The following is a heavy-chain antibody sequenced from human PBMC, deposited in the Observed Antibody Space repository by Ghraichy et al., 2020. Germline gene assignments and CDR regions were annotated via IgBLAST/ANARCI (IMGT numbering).Heavy chain of an antibody. CDR1: GGSLSSYY. CDR3: ARYVGLVVITQDAFDI. V-gene: IGHV4-59*01. Sequence: SQTLSLTCTVSGGSLSSYYWSWIRQPPGKGLEWIGYIYYSGSTNYNPSLKSRVTISVDTSKNQFSLKLSSVTAADTAVYYCARYVGLVVITQDAFDIWGQGTMVTVSS. J-gene: IGHJ3*02. CDR2: IYYSGST. D-gene: IGHD3-22*01.